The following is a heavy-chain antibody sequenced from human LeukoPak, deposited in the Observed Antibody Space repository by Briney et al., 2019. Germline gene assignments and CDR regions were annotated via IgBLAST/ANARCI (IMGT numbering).Heavy chain of an antibody. CDR1: GGSVSSGSYC. V-gene: IGHV4-61*01. CDR3: ARCYYDSSPLYYYYYGMDV. CDR2: IYYSGST. D-gene: IGHD3-22*01. Sequence: SETLSLTCTVSGGSVSSGSYCWSWIRQPPGKGLEWIGYIYYSGSTNYNPSLKSRVTISVDTSKNQFSLKLSSVTAADTAVYYCARCYYDSSPLYYYYYGMDVWGQGTTVTVSS. J-gene: IGHJ6*02.